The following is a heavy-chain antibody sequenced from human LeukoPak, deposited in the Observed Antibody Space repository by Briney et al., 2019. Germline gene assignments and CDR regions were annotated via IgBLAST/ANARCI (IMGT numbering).Heavy chain of an antibody. Sequence: ASVKVSCKASGYTFTGYYMHWVRQAPGQGLEWMGWINPSSGGTNYAQKFQGRVTMTRDTSISTAYMELSRLRSDDTAVYYCARDEDRKYQLLTYDYWGQGTLVTVSS. D-gene: IGHD2-2*01. CDR1: GYTFTGYY. V-gene: IGHV1-2*02. J-gene: IGHJ4*02. CDR2: INPSSGGT. CDR3: ARDEDRKYQLLTYDY.